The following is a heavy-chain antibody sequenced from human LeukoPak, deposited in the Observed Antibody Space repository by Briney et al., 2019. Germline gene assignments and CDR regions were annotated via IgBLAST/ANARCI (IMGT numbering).Heavy chain of an antibody. D-gene: IGHD4-17*01. J-gene: IGHJ6*03. CDR3: ARGENGVIYYYYYMDV. V-gene: IGHV1-69*13. CDR2: IIPIFGTA. Sequence: SVKVSCTASGGTFSSYAISWVRQAPGQGLEWMGGIIPIFGTANYAQKFQGRVTITADESASTAYMELSSLRSEDTAVYYCARGENGVIYYYYYMDVWGKGTTVTVSS. CDR1: GGTFSSYA.